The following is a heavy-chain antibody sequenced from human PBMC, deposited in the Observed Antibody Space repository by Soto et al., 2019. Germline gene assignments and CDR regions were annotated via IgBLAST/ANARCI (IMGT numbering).Heavy chain of an antibody. CDR2: ISAYNGNT. J-gene: IGHJ3*02. Sequence: SASVKVSCKASGYTFTSYGISWVRQAPGQGLEWMGWISAYNGNTNYAQKLQGRVTMTTDTSTSTAYMELRSLRSDDTAVYYCAREGVVVAATAHDAFDIWGQGTMVTVSS. D-gene: IGHD2-15*01. V-gene: IGHV1-18*01. CDR3: AREGVVVAATAHDAFDI. CDR1: GYTFTSYG.